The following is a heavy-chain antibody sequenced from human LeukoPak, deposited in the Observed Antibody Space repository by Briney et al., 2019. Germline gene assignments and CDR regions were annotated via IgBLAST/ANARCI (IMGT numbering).Heavy chain of an antibody. CDR2: ISWNSGSI. CDR1: GFTFDDYA. J-gene: IGHJ4*02. V-gene: IGHV3-9*01. CDR3: ARDPHYYDSSGNDY. D-gene: IGHD3-22*01. Sequence: GGSLRLSCAASGFTFDDYAMHWVRQAPGKGLEWVSGISWNSGSIGYADSVKGRFTISRDNAKNSLYLQMNSLRAEDTAVYYCARDPHYYDSSGNDYWGQGTLVTVSS.